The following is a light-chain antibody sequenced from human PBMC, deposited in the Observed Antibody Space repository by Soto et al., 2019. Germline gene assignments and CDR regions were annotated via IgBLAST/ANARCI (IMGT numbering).Light chain of an antibody. Sequence: QSVLTQPASVSGSPGQSITISCTGTSSDVGRYNYVSWYQHHPGKAPKLMIYEVRNRPSGVSDRFSGSKSGNAASLTISGLQAEDVADYYCSSYTTRTTYVFGAGTKLTGL. CDR1: SSDVGRYNY. J-gene: IGLJ1*01. V-gene: IGLV2-14*01. CDR2: EVR. CDR3: SSYTTRTTYV.